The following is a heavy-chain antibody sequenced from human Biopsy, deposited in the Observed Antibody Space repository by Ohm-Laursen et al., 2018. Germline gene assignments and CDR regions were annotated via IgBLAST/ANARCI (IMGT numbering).Heavy chain of an antibody. V-gene: IGHV3-53*01. D-gene: IGHD6-6*01. CDR2: IYSGDST. CDR3: AKYDYSSSPRRYFDP. Sequence: SLRLSCSASGFVVSGTQMSWVRQAPRKGLEWVSVIYSGDSTYYADSVKGRFTISRDESKNTLSLQMNSLRAEDTAVYYCAKYDYSSSPRRYFDPWGQGTLVTVSS. CDR1: GFVVSGTQ. J-gene: IGHJ5*02.